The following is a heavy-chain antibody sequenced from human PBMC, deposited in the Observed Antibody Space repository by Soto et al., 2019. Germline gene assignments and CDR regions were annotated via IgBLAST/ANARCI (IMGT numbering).Heavy chain of an antibody. V-gene: IGHV3-74*01. J-gene: IGHJ4*02. CDR1: GFAFSSYW. Sequence: EEQLVESGGGLVQPGGSLRLACAATGFAFSSYWMYWVRQAPGKGLVWVSRINSDGGTTTYADSVKGRFTISRDNAKNTLYLQMNSLRGEDTAVYSCARDRYGAWHFDYWGQGTLVTVSS. CDR2: INSDGGTT. CDR3: ARDRYGAWHFDY. D-gene: IGHD1-26*01.